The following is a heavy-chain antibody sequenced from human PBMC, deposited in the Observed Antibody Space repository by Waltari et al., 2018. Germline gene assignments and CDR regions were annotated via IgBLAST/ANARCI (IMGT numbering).Heavy chain of an antibody. Sequence: QVQLQESGPGLVKPSETLSLTCTVSGGSISSYYWSWIRQPPGKGLEWIGYIYYSGSTNYNPSLKSRVTRSVDTSKNQVCLKLSSVTAADTAVYYCAKDNYGSGSLDAFDIWGQGTMFTVSS. CDR3: AKDNYGSGSLDAFDI. D-gene: IGHD3-10*01. CDR2: IYYSGST. V-gene: IGHV4-59*01. J-gene: IGHJ3*02. CDR1: GGSISSYY.